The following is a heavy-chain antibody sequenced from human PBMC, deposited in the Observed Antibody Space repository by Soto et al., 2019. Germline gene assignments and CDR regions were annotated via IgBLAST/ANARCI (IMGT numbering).Heavy chain of an antibody. CDR3: ASQHSSSLGYFYY. V-gene: IGHV3-11*01. CDR1: GFTFSDYY. D-gene: IGHD6-6*01. Sequence: LRLSCAASGFTFSDYYMSWIRQAPGKGLEWVSYISNSGSTIYYEDSVKGRFTISRDNAKNSLYLQMNSLRAEDTAVYYCASQHSSSLGYFYYWGQGTLVTVSS. J-gene: IGHJ4*02. CDR2: ISNSGSTI.